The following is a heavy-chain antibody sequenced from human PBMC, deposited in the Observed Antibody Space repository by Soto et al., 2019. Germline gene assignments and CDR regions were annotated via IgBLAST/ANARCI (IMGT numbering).Heavy chain of an antibody. J-gene: IGHJ6*03. V-gene: IGHV3-9*01. CDR3: AKDILQRASTHYYYYMDV. Sequence: PGGSLRLSCAASGFTFDDYAMHWVRQAPGKGLEWVSGISWNSGSIGYADSVKGRFTISRDNAKNSLYLQMNSLRAEDTALYYCAKDILQRASTHYYYYMDVWGKGTTVTVSS. CDR2: ISWNSGSI. D-gene: IGHD2-2*01. CDR1: GFTFDDYA.